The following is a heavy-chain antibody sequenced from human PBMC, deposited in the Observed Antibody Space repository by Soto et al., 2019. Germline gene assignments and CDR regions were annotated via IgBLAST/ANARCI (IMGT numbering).Heavy chain of an antibody. D-gene: IGHD5-18*01. J-gene: IGHJ3*02. CDR3: AGGGGYSYGDDAFDI. CDR2: IYYSGST. Sequence: SETLSLTCTVSGGSISSGDYYWSWIRQPPGKGLEWIGYIYYSGSTYYNPSLKSRVTISVDTSKNQFSLKLSSVTAADTAVYYCAGGGGYSYGDDAFDIWGQGTLVTVSS. V-gene: IGHV4-30-4*01. CDR1: GGSISSGDYY.